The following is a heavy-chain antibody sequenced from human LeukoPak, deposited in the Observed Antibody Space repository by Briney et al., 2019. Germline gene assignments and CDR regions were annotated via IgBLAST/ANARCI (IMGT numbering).Heavy chain of an antibody. D-gene: IGHD4-17*01. Sequence: KPSETLSLTCTVSGGSISSSSYYWGWIRQPPGKGREWIGSIYYSGSTYYNPSLKSRVTISVDTSKNQFSLKLSSVTAADTAVYYCARPWWGDYGDYGWGQGTLVTVSS. CDR1: GGSISSSSYY. J-gene: IGHJ4*02. CDR3: ARPWWGDYGDYG. V-gene: IGHV4-39*01. CDR2: IYYSGST.